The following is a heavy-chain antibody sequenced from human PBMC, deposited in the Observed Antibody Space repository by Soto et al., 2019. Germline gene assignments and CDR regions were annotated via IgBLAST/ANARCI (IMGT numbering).Heavy chain of an antibody. Sequence: EVQLVESGGGLVQPGGSLRLSCAASGFTFSTYWMHWVRQAPGKGLVWVSHITSDGTITTYADSVKGRFTISRDNAKNTLSLKMNSLRAEDTAVYYCARGAGGFDYWGQGTLVTVSS. J-gene: IGHJ4*02. V-gene: IGHV3-74*01. CDR1: GFTFSTYW. D-gene: IGHD6-13*01. CDR3: ARGAGGFDY. CDR2: ITSDGTIT.